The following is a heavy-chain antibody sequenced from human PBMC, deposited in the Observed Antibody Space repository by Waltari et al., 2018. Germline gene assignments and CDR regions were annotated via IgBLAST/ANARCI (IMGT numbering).Heavy chain of an antibody. CDR1: GGSVNNEDSH. CDR3: ARAVTGTSNYDH. J-gene: IGHJ4*02. Sequence: QVQLQESGPGLVMPSQTLSLTCSVSGGSVNNEDSHWSWIRQPPEKGLEWIGYISYSAGTSYNPSLKSRVTISIDTPTNQFALKVDSVTAADTAVYFCARAVTGTSNYDHWGQGTLVTVSS. CDR2: ISYSAGT. D-gene: IGHD7-27*01. V-gene: IGHV4-30-4*08.